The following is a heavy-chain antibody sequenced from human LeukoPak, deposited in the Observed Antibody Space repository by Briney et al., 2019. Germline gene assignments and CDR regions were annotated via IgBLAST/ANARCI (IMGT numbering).Heavy chain of an antibody. V-gene: IGHV3-73*01. CDR1: GLTFSGST. Sequence: PGGSLRLSCAASGLTFSGSTMHWVRQASGKGLEWVGHIRDKAYNYATAYAASVKGRFTISRDDSKNTAYLHIKSLKTEDTAVYYCSRHEALPGDYWGQGTLVTVSS. CDR3: SRHEALPGDY. D-gene: IGHD2-21*02. J-gene: IGHJ4*02. CDR2: IRDKAYNYAT.